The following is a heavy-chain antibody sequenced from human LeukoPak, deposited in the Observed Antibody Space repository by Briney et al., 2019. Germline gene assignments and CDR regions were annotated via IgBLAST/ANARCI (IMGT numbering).Heavy chain of an antibody. CDR3: EKSATWGSVDN. V-gene: IGHV3-9*01. Sequence: SLRLSCAASGFAFAVYAMRWVRQAPREGLGWVSGISWNSGSIGYAASVKGRFTISRDNAKNSLYLQMNIRRAEDTALYYFEKSATWGSVDNWGQGTLVTVSS. CDR2: ISWNSGSI. CDR1: GFAFAVYA. D-gene: IGHD7-27*01. J-gene: IGHJ4*02.